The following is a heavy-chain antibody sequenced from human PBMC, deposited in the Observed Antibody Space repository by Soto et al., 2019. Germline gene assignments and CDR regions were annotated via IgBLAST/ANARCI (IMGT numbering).Heavy chain of an antibody. J-gene: IGHJ1*01. CDR3: ARPLYSSTWEEYFQH. D-gene: IGHD6-13*01. CDR1: GYTFTSYW. V-gene: IGHV5-51*01. CDR2: IYPSDSDT. Sequence: GESLKISCKGSGYTFTSYWIGWVRQMPGKGLEWMGTIYPSDSDTRYSPSFQGQVTMSVDKSISTAYLQWSSLKASDTATYYCARPLYSSTWEEYFQHWGQGTLVTVSS.